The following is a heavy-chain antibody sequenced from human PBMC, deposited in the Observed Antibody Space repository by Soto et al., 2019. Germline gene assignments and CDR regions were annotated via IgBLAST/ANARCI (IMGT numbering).Heavy chain of an antibody. V-gene: IGHV3-11*06. CDR2: ISSSGAYT. Sequence: QVQLVESGGGLVKPGGSLRLSCAASGFSFSDYYMNWIRQAPGTGLEWISYISSSGAYTNYADSVRGRFTMSRDSAKNSRLLQMDGLRAEDTAVYYCARAKLVVEGRFDYWGQGTLVTVSS. CDR1: GFSFSDYY. D-gene: IGHD3-22*01. J-gene: IGHJ4*02. CDR3: ARAKLVVEGRFDY.